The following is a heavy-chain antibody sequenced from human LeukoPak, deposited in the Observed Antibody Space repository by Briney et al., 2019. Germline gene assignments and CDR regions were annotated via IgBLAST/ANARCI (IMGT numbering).Heavy chain of an antibody. V-gene: IGHV3-30-3*01. J-gene: IGHJ4*02. Sequence: GGSLRLSCAASGFTFSSYAMHWVRQAPGKGLEWVAVISYDGSNKYYADSVKGRFTISRDNSKNTLYLHMNSLRAEDTAVYYCARDYLSEGYFDYWGQGTLVTVSS. CDR1: GFTFSSYA. CDR2: ISYDGSNK. CDR3: ARDYLSEGYFDY.